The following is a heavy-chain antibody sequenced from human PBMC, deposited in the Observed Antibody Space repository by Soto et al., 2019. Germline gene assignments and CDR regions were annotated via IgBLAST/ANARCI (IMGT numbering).Heavy chain of an antibody. V-gene: IGHV4-34*01. J-gene: IGHJ6*02. CDR1: GGSFSGYY. Sequence: PSETLSLTCAVYGGSFSGYYWSWIRQPPGKGLEWIGEINHSGSTNYTPSLQSRVTISLDTSKNHFSLKLSSVTPADTAVYYCARDRYYGSGTYYNFYSGMDVWGQGTTVTVSS. D-gene: IGHD3-10*01. CDR2: INHSGST. CDR3: ARDRYYGSGTYYNFYSGMDV.